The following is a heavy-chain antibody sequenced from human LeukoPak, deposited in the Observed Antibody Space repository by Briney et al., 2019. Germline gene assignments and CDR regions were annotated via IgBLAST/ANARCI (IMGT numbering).Heavy chain of an antibody. Sequence: PGGSLRLSCAAFGFTVSSSYMTWVRQAPGKGLEWVSVIYSDGNSYFADSVKGRLTISRDLSKNTLYLQMNSLRADDTAVYYCARWGLYYGDPPGYFDLWGRGTLVTVSS. V-gene: IGHV3-66*01. CDR2: IYSDGNS. CDR1: GFTVSSSY. J-gene: IGHJ2*01. CDR3: ARWGLYYGDPPGYFDL. D-gene: IGHD4-17*01.